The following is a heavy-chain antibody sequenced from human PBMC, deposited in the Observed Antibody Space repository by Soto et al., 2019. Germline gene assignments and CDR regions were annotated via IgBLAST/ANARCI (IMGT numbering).Heavy chain of an antibody. Sequence: AASVKVSCKASGDTFSTYTITWMRQAPGQGLEWMGGIIPRSATSKYAQKFQGRVTITADESTSTVYMELSSLRPEDTAVYYCARYKSNYYYGMDVWGQGTTVTVSS. CDR3: ARYKSNYYYGMDV. CDR1: GDTFSTYT. J-gene: IGHJ6*02. V-gene: IGHV1-69*13. CDR2: IIPRSATS. D-gene: IGHD1-20*01.